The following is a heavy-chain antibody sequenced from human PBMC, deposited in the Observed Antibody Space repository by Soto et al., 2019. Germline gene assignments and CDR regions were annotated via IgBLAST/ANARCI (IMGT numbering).Heavy chain of an antibody. Sequence: GGSLRLSCAASGFTFSSYGMHWVRQAPGKGLEWVAVIWYDGSNKYYADSVKGRFTISRDNSKNTLYLQMNSLRAEDTAVYYCARDLGEYDSSSWYDYYYYGMDVWGQGTTVTVSS. CDR2: IWYDGSNK. J-gene: IGHJ6*02. CDR1: GFTFSSYG. D-gene: IGHD6-13*01. V-gene: IGHV3-33*01. CDR3: ARDLGEYDSSSWYDYYYYGMDV.